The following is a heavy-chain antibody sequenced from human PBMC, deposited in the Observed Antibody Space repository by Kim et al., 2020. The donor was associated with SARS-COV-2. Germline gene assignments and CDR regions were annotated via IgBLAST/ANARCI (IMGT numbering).Heavy chain of an antibody. D-gene: IGHD2-2*01. J-gene: IGHJ6*02. CDR1: GFTFSGSA. CDR2: IRRKANSYAT. CDR3: TRRALYCSSTSCYLGNYGRDV. V-gene: IGHV3-73*01. Sequence: GGSLRLSCAASGFTFSGSAMHWVRQASGKGLEWVGRIRRKANSYATAYAASVKGRFTISRDDSKNTAYLQMNSLKTEDTAVYYCTRRALYCSSTSCYLGNYGRDVRGQGTTVTVSS.